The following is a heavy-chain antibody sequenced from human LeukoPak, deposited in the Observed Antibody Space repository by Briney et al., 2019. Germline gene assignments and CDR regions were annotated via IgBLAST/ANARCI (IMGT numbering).Heavy chain of an antibody. V-gene: IGHV3-64D*06. Sequence: GGSLRLSCAASGFSFSSYAMHWVRQAPGKGLEYVSAISSSGGSTYYADSVKGRFTISRDNSKNTLYLQMSSLRAEDTAVYYCVKDSDYYGSGTLDYWGQGTLVTVSS. CDR2: ISSSGGST. CDR3: VKDSDYYGSGTLDY. D-gene: IGHD3-10*01. CDR1: GFSFSSYA. J-gene: IGHJ4*02.